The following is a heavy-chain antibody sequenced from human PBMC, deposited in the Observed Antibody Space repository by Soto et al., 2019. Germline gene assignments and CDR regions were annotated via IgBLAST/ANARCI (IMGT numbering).Heavy chain of an antibody. J-gene: IGHJ4*02. CDR2: IYYSGTT. D-gene: IGHD6-13*01. CDR1: GGSVSSGSYY. V-gene: IGHV4-61*01. Sequence: SETLSLTCTVSGGSVSSGSYYWSWIRQPPGKGLEWIGYIYYSGTTTYNPSLKSRVTISVDTSKNQFSLKLSSVTAADTAVYYCATDTAAGTLGRDYWGQGTLVTVSS. CDR3: ATDTAAGTLGRDY.